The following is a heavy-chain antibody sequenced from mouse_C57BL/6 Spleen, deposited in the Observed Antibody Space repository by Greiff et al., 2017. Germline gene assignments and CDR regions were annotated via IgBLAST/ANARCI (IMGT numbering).Heavy chain of an antibody. CDR2: INYDGSST. CDR3: ARDRAMDY. V-gene: IGHV5-16*01. Sequence: EVQLVESEGGLVQPGSSMKLSCTASGFTFSDYYMAWVRQVPEKGLEWVANINYDGSSTYYLDSLKSRFIISRDNAKNILYLQMSSLKSEDTATYYCARDRAMDYWGQGTSGTVSS. CDR1: GFTFSDYY. J-gene: IGHJ4*01.